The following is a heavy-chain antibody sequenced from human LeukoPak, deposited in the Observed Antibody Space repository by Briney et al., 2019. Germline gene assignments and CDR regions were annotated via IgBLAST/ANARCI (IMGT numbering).Heavy chain of an antibody. D-gene: IGHD5-12*01. J-gene: IGHJ4*02. V-gene: IGHV1-2*02. CDR3: ARDRGRGYEIDY. Sequence: ASVKVSCKTSGYTFTGYYMHWVRQAPGQGLEWMGWINPNSGGTNYAQRFQGRVTMTRDTSITTASMELSRLRFDDTAVYYCARDRGRGYEIDYWGQGTLVTVSS. CDR2: INPNSGGT. CDR1: GYTFTGYY.